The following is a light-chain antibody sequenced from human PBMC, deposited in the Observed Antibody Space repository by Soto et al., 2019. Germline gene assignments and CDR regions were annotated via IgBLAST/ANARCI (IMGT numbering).Light chain of an antibody. V-gene: IGLV2-14*01. CDR1: SSDVGGYNY. J-gene: IGLJ2*01. CDR2: DVS. Sequence: QSALTQPASVSGSPGQSITISCTGTSSDVGGYNYVSWYQQHPGKAPKLMIYDVSNRPSGVSNRFSGSKSGNTASLTISGLQAEDEADYYCSSDTSSSTLGVFGGGAQLNVL. CDR3: SSDTSSSTLGV.